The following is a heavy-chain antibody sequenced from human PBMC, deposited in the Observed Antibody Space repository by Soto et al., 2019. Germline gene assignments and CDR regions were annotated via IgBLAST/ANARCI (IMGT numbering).Heavy chain of an antibody. D-gene: IGHD1-1*01. Sequence: DVQLVESGGALVQPGVSLRLSCVASGFAFGTQSMNWVRQAPGKGLEWVAYIKSSGDNIFYADSVKGRFTISRDNARNSLSLQMNSLRADDTAVYYFLRAVGPTDWRKHYSQDWGQGILVTVSS. CDR2: IKSSGDNI. CDR1: GFAFGTQS. V-gene: IGHV3-48*01. CDR3: LRAVGPTDWRKHYSQD. J-gene: IGHJ4*02.